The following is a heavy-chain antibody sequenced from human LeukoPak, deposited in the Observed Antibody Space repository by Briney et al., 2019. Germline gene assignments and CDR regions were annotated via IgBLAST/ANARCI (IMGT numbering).Heavy chain of an antibody. CDR1: GFTVSSNY. Sequence: GGSLRLSCAASGFTVSSNYMSWVRQAPGKGLEWVSVIYSGGSTYYADSVKGRFTISRDNAKNTLYLEMNSLRAEDTAIYYCSRGKSAGLVNWFDPWGQGTLVTVSS. J-gene: IGHJ5*02. CDR2: IYSGGST. D-gene: IGHD2-8*02. CDR3: SRGKSAGLVNWFDP. V-gene: IGHV3-53*01.